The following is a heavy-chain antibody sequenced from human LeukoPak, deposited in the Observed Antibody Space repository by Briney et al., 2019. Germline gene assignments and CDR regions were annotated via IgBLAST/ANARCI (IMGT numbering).Heavy chain of an antibody. V-gene: IGHV3-21*01. CDR2: ISSNSDYI. J-gene: IGHJ4*02. Sequence: PGGSRRLSCAASGFTFSSYHINWVRQAPGKGLEWVSSISSNSDYIYYADSVKGRFTISRDNAKNSLYLQMNSLRAEDTAVYYCARGLCGGDCYDYWGQGTLVTVSS. CDR1: GFTFSSYH. CDR3: ARGLCGGDCYDY. D-gene: IGHD2-21*01.